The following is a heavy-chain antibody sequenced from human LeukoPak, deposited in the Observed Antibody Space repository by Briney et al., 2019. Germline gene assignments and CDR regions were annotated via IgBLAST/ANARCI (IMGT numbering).Heavy chain of an antibody. J-gene: IGHJ4*02. CDR2: INPSGGST. Sequence: GASVKVSCKASGYTFTGYYMHWVRQAPGQGLEWMGIINPSGGSTSYAQKFQGRVTMTRDTSTSTVYMELSSLRSEDTAVYYCAKDERYSSGGHYFDYWGQGTLVTVSS. CDR1: GYTFTGYY. D-gene: IGHD6-19*01. V-gene: IGHV1-46*01. CDR3: AKDERYSSGGHYFDY.